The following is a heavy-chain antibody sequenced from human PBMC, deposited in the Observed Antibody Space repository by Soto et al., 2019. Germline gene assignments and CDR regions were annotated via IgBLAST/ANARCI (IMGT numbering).Heavy chain of an antibody. D-gene: IGHD3-10*01. CDR3: ARFRVSYGMDV. Sequence: QVQLVQSGAEVKKPGSSVKVSCKASGGTFSSYTISWVRQAPGQGLEWMGRIIPILGIANYAQKFQGRVTXTXXKSTSTAYMELSSLRSEDTAVYYCARFRVSYGMDVWGQGTTVTVSS. CDR2: IIPILGIA. J-gene: IGHJ6*02. CDR1: GGTFSSYT. V-gene: IGHV1-69*02.